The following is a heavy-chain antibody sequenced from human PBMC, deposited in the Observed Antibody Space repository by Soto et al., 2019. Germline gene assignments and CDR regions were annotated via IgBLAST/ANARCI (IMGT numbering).Heavy chain of an antibody. V-gene: IGHV3-23*01. J-gene: IGHJ4*02. D-gene: IGHD4-17*01. CDR3: AKNAMSTVTRRGQYFDS. CDR1: GFTFSTYA. CDR2: IGGGTGAT. Sequence: EVQLLESGGGLVQPGGSLRLSCAASGFTFSTYAMSWVRQAPGAGLEWVSGIGGGTGATYNADSVKGRFIISRDNSKNTLYLQMNNLSVEDTAVYYCAKNAMSTVTRRGQYFDSWGQGTLVTVSS.